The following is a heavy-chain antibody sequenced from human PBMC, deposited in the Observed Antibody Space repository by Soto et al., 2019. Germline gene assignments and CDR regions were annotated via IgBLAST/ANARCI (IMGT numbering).Heavy chain of an antibody. Sequence: PGGSLRLSCEASGFAFSDYYMSWIRQAPGKGLEWVTYITSSSSNFTNDAGSVRGRFTISRDNARNYVSLQINSLRPEDKAVYYCVIDRGYSCYTFWGQGTQVTVSS. D-gene: IGHD5-12*01. J-gene: IGHJ4*02. V-gene: IGHV3-11*06. CDR1: GFAFSDYY. CDR2: ITSSSSNFT. CDR3: VIDRGYSCYTF.